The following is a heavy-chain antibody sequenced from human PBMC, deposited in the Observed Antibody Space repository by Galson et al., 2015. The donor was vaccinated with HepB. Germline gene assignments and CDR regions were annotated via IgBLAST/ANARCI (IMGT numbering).Heavy chain of an antibody. CDR3: AIELTVTTDY. D-gene: IGHD4-17*01. CDR1: GFTFTSHW. Sequence: SLRLSCAASGFTFTSHWMHWVRQGPGKGLVWVSRISGDGRNTDYADSVKGRFTISRDNANNMVYLQMNSLRGDDTAMYYCAIELTVTTDYWGQGTLVTVSS. CDR2: ISGDGRNT. V-gene: IGHV3-74*01. J-gene: IGHJ4*02.